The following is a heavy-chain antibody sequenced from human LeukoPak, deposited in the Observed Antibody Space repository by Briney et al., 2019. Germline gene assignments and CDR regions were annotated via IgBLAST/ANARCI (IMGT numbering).Heavy chain of an antibody. D-gene: IGHD4-23*01. Sequence: SETLSLTCTVSGGSISSGGYYWSWIRQHPGKGLEWIGYIYYSGSTYYNPSLKSRVTISVDTSKNQFSLKLSSVTAADTAVYYCAREVPMTTVAHPPGPFDYWGQGTLVTVPS. CDR1: GGSISSGGYY. V-gene: IGHV4-31*03. CDR3: AREVPMTTVAHPPGPFDY. J-gene: IGHJ4*02. CDR2: IYYSGST.